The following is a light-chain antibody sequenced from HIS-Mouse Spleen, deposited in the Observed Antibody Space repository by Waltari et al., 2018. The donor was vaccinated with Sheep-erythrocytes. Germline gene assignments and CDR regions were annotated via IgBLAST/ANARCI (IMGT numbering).Light chain of an antibody. CDR1: SSDGGGYNY. CDR3: CSYAGSYNHV. J-gene: IGLJ1*01. CDR2: EVS. V-gene: IGLV2-11*01. Sequence: QSALTQPRSVSGSPGQSVTIACTGTSSDGGGYNYVPRYQQHQAKTPKLLIYEVSKLPPGVPERVSGSTPGSTASLTISGLQAEDEADYYCCSYAGSYNHVFATGTKVTVL.